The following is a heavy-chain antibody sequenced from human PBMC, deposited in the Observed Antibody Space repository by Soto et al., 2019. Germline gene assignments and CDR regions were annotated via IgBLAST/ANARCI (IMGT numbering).Heavy chain of an antibody. CDR1: VFTFTTYW. V-gene: IGHV3-7*03. J-gene: IGHJ4*02. D-gene: IGHD4-17*01. CDR3: ARVPRNGDYLDY. CDR2: IKQDGSEK. Sequence: PWWSLRLSCSASVFTFTTYWMSWVRQAPGKGLEWVANIKQDGSEKYYVDSVKGRFTISRDNAKSSLYLQVRSLRVEDTAVYYCARVPRNGDYLDYWGQGTLVTVSS.